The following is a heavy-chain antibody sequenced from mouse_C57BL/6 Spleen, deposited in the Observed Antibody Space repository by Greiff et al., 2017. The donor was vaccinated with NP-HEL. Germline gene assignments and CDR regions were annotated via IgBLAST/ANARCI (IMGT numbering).Heavy chain of an antibody. D-gene: IGHD2-5*01. Sequence: VQLQQSGAELVRPGSSVKLSCKDSGYTFTGCAINWVKQRPGQGLEWIGSIYIGNGSTEYSEKFKGKATLTSDTSSSTAYMQLSSLTSEYSAIYFCARFYINFLYFDVWGTGTTVTVSS. V-gene: IGHV1-58*01. CDR1: GYTFTGCA. CDR3: ARFYINFLYFDV. CDR2: IYIGNGST. J-gene: IGHJ1*03.